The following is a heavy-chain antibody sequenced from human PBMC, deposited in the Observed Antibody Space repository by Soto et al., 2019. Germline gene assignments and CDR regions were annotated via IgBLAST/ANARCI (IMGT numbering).Heavy chain of an antibody. CDR2: ISWNSGSI. D-gene: IGHD5-18*01. CDR1: GFTFDDYA. CDR3: AKDLGRGYSYGPRGYYYGMDV. J-gene: IGHJ6*02. V-gene: IGHV3-9*01. Sequence: PGGSLRLSCAASGFTFDDYAMHWVRQAPGKGLEWVSGISWNSGSIGYADSVKGRFTISRDNAKNSLYLQMNSLRAEDTALYYCAKDLGRGYSYGPRGYYYGMDVWGQGTTV.